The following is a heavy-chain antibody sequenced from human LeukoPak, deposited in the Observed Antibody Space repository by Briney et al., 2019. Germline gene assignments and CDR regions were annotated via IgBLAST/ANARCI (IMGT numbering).Heavy chain of an antibody. D-gene: IGHD3-22*01. CDR2: IWYDGSNK. V-gene: IGHV3-33*06. Sequence: GGSLRLSCAASGFTFSSYGMHWVRQAPGKRVEWVAVIWYDGSNKYYADSVKGRFTISRDNSKNTLYLQMNSLRAEDTAVYYCAKGVYTMINWGQGTLVTVSS. CDR3: AKGVYTMIN. CDR1: GFTFSSYG. J-gene: IGHJ4*02.